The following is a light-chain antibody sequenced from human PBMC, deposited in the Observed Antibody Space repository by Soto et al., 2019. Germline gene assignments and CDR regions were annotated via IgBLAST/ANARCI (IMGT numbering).Light chain of an antibody. Sequence: QSALTQPRSVSGSPGQSVTISCTGTSSDVGGYNFVSWHQQHPGKAPKLMIYDVSKRPSGVPDRFSGSKSGNTASLTISGLQAEDEADYYCCSYAGSYTWVFGPGTKLTVL. CDR1: SSDVGGYNF. CDR2: DVS. J-gene: IGLJ1*01. V-gene: IGLV2-11*01. CDR3: CSYAGSYTWV.